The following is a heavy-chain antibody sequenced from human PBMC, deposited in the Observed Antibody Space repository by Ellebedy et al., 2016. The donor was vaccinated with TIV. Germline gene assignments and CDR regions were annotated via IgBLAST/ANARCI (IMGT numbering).Heavy chain of an antibody. CDR3: ARAEYSLIDY. V-gene: IGHV5-10-1*01. CDR1: GYSFTSYW. D-gene: IGHD6-6*01. J-gene: IGHJ4*02. Sequence: GESLKISCKGSGYSFTSYWISWVRQMPGKGLEWMGRIDPSDSYTNYNPSLKSRVTISVDTSKNQFSLKLSSVTAADTAVYYCARAEYSLIDYWGQGTLVTISS. CDR2: IDPSDSYT.